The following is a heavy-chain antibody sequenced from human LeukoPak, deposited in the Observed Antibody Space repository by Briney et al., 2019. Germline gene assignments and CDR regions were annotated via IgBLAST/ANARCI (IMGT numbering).Heavy chain of an antibody. CDR2: INPSGGST. J-gene: IGHJ3*02. CDR3: ASEGIVVVPAAAFDI. CDR1: GNTFTSYY. Sequence: ASVKVSCKASGNTFTSYYMHWVRQAPGQGLEWMGIINPSGGSTSYAQKFQGRVTMTRDTSTSTVYMELSSLRSEDTAVYYCASEGIVVVPAAAFDIWGQGTMVTVSS. D-gene: IGHD2-2*01. V-gene: IGHV1-46*01.